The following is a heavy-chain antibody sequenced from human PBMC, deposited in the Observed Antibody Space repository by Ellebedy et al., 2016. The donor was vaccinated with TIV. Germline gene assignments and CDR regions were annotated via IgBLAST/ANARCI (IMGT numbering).Heavy chain of an antibody. V-gene: IGHV3-7*03. Sequence: PGGSLRLSCAASGFTFSDYWMTRVRQAPGKGLEWVANINQDGRVKFYVDSLKGRFTISRDNAKNSLYLQMNNLRAEDTAVYYCARDTLVGVTDSYFDYWGQGTLVTVSS. D-gene: IGHD1-26*01. CDR2: INQDGRVK. CDR1: GFTFSDYW. J-gene: IGHJ4*02. CDR3: ARDTLVGVTDSYFDY.